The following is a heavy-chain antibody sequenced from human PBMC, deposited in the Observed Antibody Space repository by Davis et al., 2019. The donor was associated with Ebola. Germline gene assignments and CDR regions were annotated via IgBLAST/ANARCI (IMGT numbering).Heavy chain of an antibody. V-gene: IGHV1-24*01. CDR3: AKAPRFDFWGTGLDY. D-gene: IGHD3-3*01. Sequence: ASVKVSCKVSGYTLTELSMHWVRQAPGKGLEWMGGFDPEDGETIYAQKFQGRVTMTEDTSTDTSYMELSSLRSEDTAVYFCAKAPRFDFWGTGLDYWGQGTLVTVSS. J-gene: IGHJ4*02. CDR1: GYTLTELS. CDR2: FDPEDGET.